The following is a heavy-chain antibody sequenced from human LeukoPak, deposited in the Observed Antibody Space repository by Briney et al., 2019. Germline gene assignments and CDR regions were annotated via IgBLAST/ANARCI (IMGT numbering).Heavy chain of an antibody. Sequence: SETLSLTCAVSGYSISADYYWGWIRQSPGKGLEWIGSIYHSGSTYSNPSLQSRVTISVDTSKNQFSLKLSSVTAADTAVYYCAKDQGSSTPWYGMDVWGQGTTVTVSS. CDR3: AKDQGSSTPWYGMDV. D-gene: IGHD6-13*01. CDR2: IYHSGST. V-gene: IGHV4-38-2*02. CDR1: GYSISADYY. J-gene: IGHJ6*02.